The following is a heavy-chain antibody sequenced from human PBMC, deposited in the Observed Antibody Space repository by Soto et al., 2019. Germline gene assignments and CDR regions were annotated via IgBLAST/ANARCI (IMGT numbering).Heavy chain of an antibody. D-gene: IGHD2-15*01. CDR3: AKRGGVVGGSEHPFFEY. CDR1: GFTFSTYG. J-gene: IGHJ4*02. Sequence: QVQLVESGGGEVQPGRSLTISCAASGFTFSTYGMHWVRQTPGKGLEWVALISFDGKNRNYADSVKGRFTIYRDNPKNTLYLEMNSLRPEDTAFYYCAKRGGVVGGSEHPFFEYWGQGTLVTVSS. V-gene: IGHV3-30*18. CDR2: ISFDGKNR.